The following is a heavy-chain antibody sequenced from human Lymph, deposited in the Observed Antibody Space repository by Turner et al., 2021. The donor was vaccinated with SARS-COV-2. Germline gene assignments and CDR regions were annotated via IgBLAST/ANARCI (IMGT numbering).Heavy chain of an antibody. V-gene: IGHV4-59*01. Sequence: QVQLQESGPRLVKPLETLSLTCTVSGGSMNNNYWSWIRQPPGTRLEWIGFIFYRGSTNYNPSLKSRVTISVDTSENQFSLKLTSVTAADTAIYYCARQTVNNWVDPWGQVTLVTVSS. CDR3: ARQTVNNWVDP. D-gene: IGHD2-21*02. CDR1: GGSMNNNY. J-gene: IGHJ5*02. CDR2: IFYRGST.